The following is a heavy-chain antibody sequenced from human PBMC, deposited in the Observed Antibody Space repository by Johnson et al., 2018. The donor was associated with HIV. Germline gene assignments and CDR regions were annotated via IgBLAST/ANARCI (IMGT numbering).Heavy chain of an antibody. J-gene: IGHJ3*02. Sequence: VQLVESGGGLVQPGGSLRLACAASGFTFSSYWMHWVRQAPGNGLEWVSVISTSGDTVLYTDSVKGRFTISRDNAKNSLYLQMNSLTAEDTALYYCARDPTTQNSRQTGDFGAFDIWGQGTRVTVSS. D-gene: IGHD7-27*01. V-gene: IGHV3-62*03. CDR1: GFTFSSYW. CDR2: ISTSGDTV. CDR3: ARDPTTQNSRQTGDFGAFDI.